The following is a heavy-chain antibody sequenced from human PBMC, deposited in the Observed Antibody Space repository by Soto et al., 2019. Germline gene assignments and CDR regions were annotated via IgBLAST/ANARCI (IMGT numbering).Heavy chain of an antibody. CDR2: IPQEGFDG. Sequence: AGGSLRLSCEVSGFTFSMYSMSWVRQSPGKGLEWVAKIPQEGFDGHYADSVKCRFTISRDNGKNSLYLQLNNLRAEDTAVYYCARDHLILPAHDFFYGSDVWGRGATVTVSS. CDR3: ARDHLILPAHDFFYGSDV. D-gene: IGHD2-21*02. V-gene: IGHV3-7*03. CDR1: GFTFSMYS. J-gene: IGHJ6*02.